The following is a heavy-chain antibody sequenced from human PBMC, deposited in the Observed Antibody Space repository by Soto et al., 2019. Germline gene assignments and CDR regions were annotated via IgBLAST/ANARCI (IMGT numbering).Heavy chain of an antibody. J-gene: IGHJ5*01. CDR1: GDSISSVDYF. Sequence: SETLSLTCSVSGDSISSVDYFWAWIRQPPGQALEYIGYIYKSATTYYNPSFESRVAISLDTSKSQFSLNVTSVTAADTAVYFCARGRYCLTGRCFPNWFDSWGQGTLVTV. CDR2: IYKSATT. D-gene: IGHD2-15*01. CDR3: ARGRYCLTGRCFPNWFDS. V-gene: IGHV4-30-4*01.